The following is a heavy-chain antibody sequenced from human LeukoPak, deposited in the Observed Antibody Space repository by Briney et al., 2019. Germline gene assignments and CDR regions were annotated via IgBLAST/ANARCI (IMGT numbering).Heavy chain of an antibody. CDR1: GFTFSSYA. CDR3: AKQLCSTSCYPSIYYYGMDV. CDR2: ISGSGGST. V-gene: IGHV3-23*01. D-gene: IGHD2-2*01. J-gene: IGHJ6*02. Sequence: GGSLRLSCAASGFTFSSYAMSWVRQAPGRGLEWVSAISGSGGSTYYADSVKGRFTISRDNSKNTLYLQMNSLRAEDTAVYYCAKQLCSTSCYPSIYYYGMDVWGQGTTVTVSS.